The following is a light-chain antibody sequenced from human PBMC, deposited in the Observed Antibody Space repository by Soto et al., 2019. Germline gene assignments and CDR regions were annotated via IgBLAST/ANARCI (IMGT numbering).Light chain of an antibody. J-gene: IGKJ4*01. CDR2: AAS. Sequence: AIRMTQSPSSLSASTGDRVTITCRASQGISSYLAWYQQKPGKAPKLLIYAASTLQSGVPSRFSGSGSGTAFTLTISCLQSEDFATYYCQQYYSYPRGFGGGTKVEIK. V-gene: IGKV1-8*01. CDR3: QQYYSYPRG. CDR1: QGISSY.